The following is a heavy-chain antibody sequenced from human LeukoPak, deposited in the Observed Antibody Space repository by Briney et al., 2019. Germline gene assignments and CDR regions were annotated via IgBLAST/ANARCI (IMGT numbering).Heavy chain of an antibody. D-gene: IGHD3-16*01. V-gene: IGHV3-64*01. CDR1: GFTFGSYA. CDR2: ISSNGGST. Sequence: SGGSLRLSCAASGFTFGSYAMHWVRQAPGKGLEYVSAISSNGGSTYYANSVKGRFTISRDNSKNTLYLKMGSLRAEDMAVYYCARARYIRLGDPLAYDYWGQGTLVTVSS. J-gene: IGHJ4*02. CDR3: ARARYIRLGDPLAYDY.